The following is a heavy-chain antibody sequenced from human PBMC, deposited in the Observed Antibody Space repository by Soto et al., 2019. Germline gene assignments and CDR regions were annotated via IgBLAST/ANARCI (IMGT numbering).Heavy chain of an antibody. CDR3: AKDTFYYDRSGHYMYYH. Sequence: PGGSLRLSCAASGFTVSSNYMSWVRQAPGKGLEWVSVIYSGGSTYYADSVKGRFTISRDNSRNTLDLQMNSLRAEDTAVYYCAKDTFYYDRSGHYMYYHCGQGSQVPVSS. CDR1: GFTVSSNY. V-gene: IGHV3-66*02. CDR2: IYSGGST. D-gene: IGHD3-22*01. J-gene: IGHJ4*02.